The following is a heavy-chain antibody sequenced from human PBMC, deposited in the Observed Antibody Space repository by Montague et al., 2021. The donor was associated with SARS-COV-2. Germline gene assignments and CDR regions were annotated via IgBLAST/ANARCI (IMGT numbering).Heavy chain of an antibody. D-gene: IGHD5-12*01. J-gene: IGHJ5*02. CDR1: GGSISSSSYY. V-gene: IGHV4-39*01. CDR3: ARGYSGYGDPTGFDP. CDR2: IYYSGST. Sequence: SETLSLTCTVSGGSISSSSYYWGWLRQPPGKGLEWIGSIYYSGSTYYNPSLKSRVTISVDTSKNQFSLKLSSVTAADTAVYYCARGYSGYGDPTGFDPWGQGTLVTVSS.